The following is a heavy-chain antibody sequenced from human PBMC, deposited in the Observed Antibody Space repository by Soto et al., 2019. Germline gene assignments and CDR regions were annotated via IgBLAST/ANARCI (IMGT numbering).Heavy chain of an antibody. Sequence: EVQVVESGGGLVQPGGSLRLSCAVSGFTFNSFGMNWVRQAPGKGLEWVSYINSGGATMYYADSVKGRFTISRDNAQNSLYLHMNSLRAEDTAVYYCAKPLDGDLIGPDSFHIWGQGTMVTVSS. J-gene: IGHJ3*02. CDR3: AKPLDGDLIGPDSFHI. CDR2: INSGGATM. CDR1: GFTFNSFG. V-gene: IGHV3-48*01. D-gene: IGHD4-17*01.